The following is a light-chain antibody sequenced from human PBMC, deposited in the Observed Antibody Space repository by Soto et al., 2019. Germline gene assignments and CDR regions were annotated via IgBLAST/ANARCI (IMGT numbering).Light chain of an antibody. V-gene: IGLV1-40*01. CDR3: QSYDSSLSGYV. CDR2: GNS. J-gene: IGLJ1*01. Sequence: QSVLTQPPSVSGAPGQRVTISCTGSSSNIGAGYDVHWYQQLPGTAPKLLIYGNSNRPSGVPDRFSGSKSGTSASLAITGLGPEDEADYYCQSYDSSLSGYVFGTGTKVTVL. CDR1: SSNIGAGYD.